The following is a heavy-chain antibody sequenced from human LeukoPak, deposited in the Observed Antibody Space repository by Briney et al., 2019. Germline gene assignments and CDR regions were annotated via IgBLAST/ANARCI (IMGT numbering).Heavy chain of an antibody. V-gene: IGHV4-59*01. J-gene: IGHJ3*02. CDR1: GGSISSYY. CDR3: ARDVWFGELWGAFDI. Sequence: SETLSLTCTVSGGSISSYYWSWIRQPPGKGLEWIGYIYYSGSTNYNPSLKSRVTISVDTSKNQFSLKLSSVTAADTAVYYCARDVWFGELWGAFDIWGQGTMVTVSS. D-gene: IGHD3-10*01. CDR2: IYYSGST.